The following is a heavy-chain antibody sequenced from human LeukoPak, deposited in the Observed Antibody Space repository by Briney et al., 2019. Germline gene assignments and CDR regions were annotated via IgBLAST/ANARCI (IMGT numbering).Heavy chain of an antibody. J-gene: IGHJ6*02. V-gene: IGHV5-51*01. CDR2: IYPADSDT. Sequence: GEFLKISCKGSGYSFTIYWIGWVRQMPGKGLEWMGIIYPADSDTRYSPSFQGQVTISADKSISTTYLQWSSLKASDTAMYYCARSTMVRGVISMDVWGQGTTVTVSS. CDR3: ARSTMVRGVISMDV. CDR1: GYSFTIYW. D-gene: IGHD3-10*01.